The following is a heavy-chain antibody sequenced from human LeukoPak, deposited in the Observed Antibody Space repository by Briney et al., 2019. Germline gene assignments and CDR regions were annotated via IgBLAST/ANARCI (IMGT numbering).Heavy chain of an antibody. CDR3: ASRLTYSSSWADY. CDR1: GFTFSSYE. V-gene: IGHV3-21*01. D-gene: IGHD6-13*01. J-gene: IGHJ4*02. Sequence: GGALRLSCAASGFTFSSYEMNWVRQAPGKGLEWVSSISSSSYIYYADSVKGRFTISRDNAKNSLYLQMNSLRAEDTAVYYCASRLTYSSSWADYWGQGTLVTVSS. CDR2: ISSSSYI.